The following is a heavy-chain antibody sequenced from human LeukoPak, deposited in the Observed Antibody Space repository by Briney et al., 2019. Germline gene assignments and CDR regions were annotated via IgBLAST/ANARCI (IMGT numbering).Heavy chain of an antibody. CDR1: GGSISSSSYY. Sequence: PSETLSLTCTVSGGSISSSSYYWGWIRQPPGKGLEWIGSIYYSGSTYYNPSLKSRVTISVDTSKNQFSLKLSSVTAADTAVYYCARAFPQGWDYDFWSGYGWFDPWGQGTLVTVSS. CDR3: ARAFPQGWDYDFWSGYGWFDP. CDR2: IYYSGST. V-gene: IGHV4-39*07. J-gene: IGHJ5*02. D-gene: IGHD3-3*01.